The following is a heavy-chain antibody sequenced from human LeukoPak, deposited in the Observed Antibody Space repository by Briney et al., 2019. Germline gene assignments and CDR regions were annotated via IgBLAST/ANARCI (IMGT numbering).Heavy chain of an antibody. J-gene: IGHJ4*02. CDR2: IYTSGST. Sequence: SETLSLTWTVSGGSISSYYWSWIRQPAGKGLEWIGRIYTSGSTNYNPSLKSRVTMSVDTSKNQFSLKLSSVTAADTAVYYCARDSTQAAAGTFYFDYWGQGTLVTVSS. CDR3: ARDSTQAAAGTFYFDY. D-gene: IGHD6-13*01. CDR1: GGSISSYY. V-gene: IGHV4-4*07.